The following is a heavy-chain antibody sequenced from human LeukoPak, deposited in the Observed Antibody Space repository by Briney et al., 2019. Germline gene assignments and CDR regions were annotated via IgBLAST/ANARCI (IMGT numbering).Heavy chain of an antibody. D-gene: IGHD2-15*01. J-gene: IGHJ5*02. CDR1: GFTFSGSA. V-gene: IGHV3-73*01. Sequence: PGGSLKLSCAASGFTFSGSAVHWVRQSSGKGLEWVGHIDKKDNLYATAYAESVKGRFTISRDDSKDTAFLLMDSLKTEDTALYYCTRDRGTYNWFDPWGQGTLVTVSS. CDR3: TRDRGTYNWFDP. CDR2: IDKKDNLYAT.